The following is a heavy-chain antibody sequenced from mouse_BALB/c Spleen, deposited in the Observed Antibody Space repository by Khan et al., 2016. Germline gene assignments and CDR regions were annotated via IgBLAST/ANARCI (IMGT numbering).Heavy chain of an antibody. CDR3: ASSGYGSSDAMDY. V-gene: IGHV1-39*01. CDR2: IDPYYGGI. D-gene: IGHD1-1*01. J-gene: IGHJ4*01. Sequence: VQLKESGPELEKPGASVKISCKASGYSFTGYNMNWVKQSNGKSLEWIGNIDPYYGGISYNQKFKGKATLTVDKSSSTAYMQLKSLTSEDSAVYYCASSGYGSSDAMDYWGQGTSVTVSS. CDR1: GYSFTGYN.